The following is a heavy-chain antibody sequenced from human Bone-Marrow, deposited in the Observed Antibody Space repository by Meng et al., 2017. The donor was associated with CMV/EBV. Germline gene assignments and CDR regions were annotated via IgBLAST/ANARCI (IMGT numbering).Heavy chain of an antibody. V-gene: IGHV4-39*07. D-gene: IGHD4-17*01. J-gene: IGHJ4*02. CDR3: ARDRGDMTTVLF. CDR1: GGSISSSSYY. CDR2: IYYSGST. Sequence: SEILSLTCTVSGGSISSSSYYWGWIRQPPGKGLEWIGSIYYSGSTYYNPSLKSRVTISVDTSKNQFSLKLSSVTAADTAVYYCARDRGDMTTVLFWGQGTLVTVSS.